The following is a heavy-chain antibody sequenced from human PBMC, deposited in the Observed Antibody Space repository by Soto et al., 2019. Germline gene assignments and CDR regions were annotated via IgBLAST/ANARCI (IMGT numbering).Heavy chain of an antibody. CDR3: AKEAVAAAGNFDL. Sequence: EVQLLESGGGLVQPGGSLRLSCAASEFTFSSYAMSWVRQAAGKGLEWVSGISGNGGSTHYADSVKGRFTISRDNFKNTIYLQMNSLRAEDTAIYYCAKEAVAAAGNFDLWGRGTLVSVSA. CDR1: EFTFSSYA. CDR2: ISGNGGST. V-gene: IGHV3-23*01. D-gene: IGHD6-13*01. J-gene: IGHJ2*01.